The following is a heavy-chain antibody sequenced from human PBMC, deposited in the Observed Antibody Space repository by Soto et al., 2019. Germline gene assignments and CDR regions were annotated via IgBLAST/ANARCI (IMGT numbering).Heavy chain of an antibody. CDR1: GGTFSSYA. CDR3: ARDTNLNYYDSSGPSFDY. Sequence: QVQLVQSGAEVKKPGSSVKVSCKASGGTFSSYAISWVRQAPGQGLEWMGGIIPIFGTANYAQKFQGRVTITADESTSTAYMELSSLRSEDTAVYYCARDTNLNYYDSSGPSFDYRGQGTLVTVSS. D-gene: IGHD3-22*01. J-gene: IGHJ4*02. CDR2: IIPIFGTA. V-gene: IGHV1-69*12.